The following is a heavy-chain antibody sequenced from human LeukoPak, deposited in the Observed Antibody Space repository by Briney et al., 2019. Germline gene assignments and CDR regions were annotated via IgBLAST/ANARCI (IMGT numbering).Heavy chain of an antibody. CDR3: ANDYGGNSDAFDI. Sequence: ASVKVSCKASGYTFTSYAMHWVRQAPGQRLEWMGWINAGDGNTKYSQKFQGRVTITRDTSASTAYMELSSLRSEDTAVYYCANDYGGNSDAFDIWGQGTMVTVSS. D-gene: IGHD4-23*01. V-gene: IGHV1-3*01. CDR1: GYTFTSYA. CDR2: INAGDGNT. J-gene: IGHJ3*02.